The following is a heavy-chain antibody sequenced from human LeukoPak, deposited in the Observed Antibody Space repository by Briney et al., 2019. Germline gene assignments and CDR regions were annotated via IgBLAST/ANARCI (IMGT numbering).Heavy chain of an antibody. CDR1: GYTFTSYD. D-gene: IGHD3-22*01. J-gene: IGHJ4*02. Sequence: ASVKVSCKASGYTFTSYDFSWVRQAPGQGLEWMGWIRPYNGNTKYAQKLQGRVTMTTDTSTSTAYMELRSLRSDDTAVYYCARTPSGYYYGFDYWGQGTLVTVSS. CDR3: ARTPSGYYYGFDY. CDR2: IRPYNGNT. V-gene: IGHV1-18*01.